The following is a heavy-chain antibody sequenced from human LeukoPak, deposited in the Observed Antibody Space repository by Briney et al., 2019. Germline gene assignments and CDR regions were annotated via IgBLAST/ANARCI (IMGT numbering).Heavy chain of an antibody. CDR1: GFTFSSYA. J-gene: IGHJ4*02. CDR3: ATDLRHGYSH. CDR2: ISGSGGST. Sequence: HTGGSLRLSCAASGFTFSSYAMSWVRQAPGKGLEWVSAISGSGGSTYYADSVKGRFTISRDNSKNTLYLQMNSLRADDTAVYHCATDLRHGYSHWGQGTLVTVSS. V-gene: IGHV3-23*01. D-gene: IGHD3-22*01.